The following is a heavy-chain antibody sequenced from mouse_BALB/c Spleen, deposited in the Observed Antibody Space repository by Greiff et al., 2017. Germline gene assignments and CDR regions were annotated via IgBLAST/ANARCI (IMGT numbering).Heavy chain of an antibody. Sequence: QVQLQQSGPGLVQPSQCLSITCTVSGFSFTSYGVSWVRQSPGKGLEWLGVIWSGGSTDYNAAFIARLSISKDNSKSQVFFKMNSLQANDTAIYYCARSPPYYRGYFDYWGQGTTLTVSA. CDR1: GFSFTSYG. CDR3: ARSPPYYRGYFDY. J-gene: IGHJ2*01. D-gene: IGHD2-12*01. V-gene: IGHV2-2*02. CDR2: IWSGGST.